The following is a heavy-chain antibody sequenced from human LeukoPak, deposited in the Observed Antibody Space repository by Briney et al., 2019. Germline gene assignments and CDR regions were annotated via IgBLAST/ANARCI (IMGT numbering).Heavy chain of an antibody. CDR2: IRYDGSNK. J-gene: IGHJ2*01. D-gene: IGHD1-1*01. CDR1: GFTFSSYG. V-gene: IGHV3-30*02. CDR3: AKEPGAPWSYWYFDL. Sequence: GGSLRLSCAASGFTFSSYGMHWVRQAPGKGLEWVAFIRYDGSNKYYADSVKGRFTISRDNSKNTLYLQMNSLRAEDTAVYYCAKEPGAPWSYWYFDLWGRGTLVTVSS.